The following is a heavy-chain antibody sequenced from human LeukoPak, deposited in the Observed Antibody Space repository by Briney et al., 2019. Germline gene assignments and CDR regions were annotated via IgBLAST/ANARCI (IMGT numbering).Heavy chain of an antibody. CDR1: GYSISYGYY. J-gene: IGHJ4*02. Sequence: SETLSLTCTVSGYSISYGYYWSWIRQPPGKGLEWIGYIYYSGSTYYNPSLKSRVTISVDTSKNQFSLKLSSVTAADTAVYYCARGYSSSWYYFDYWGQGTLVTVSS. CDR2: IYYSGST. V-gene: IGHV4-30-4*08. CDR3: ARGYSSSWYYFDY. D-gene: IGHD6-6*01.